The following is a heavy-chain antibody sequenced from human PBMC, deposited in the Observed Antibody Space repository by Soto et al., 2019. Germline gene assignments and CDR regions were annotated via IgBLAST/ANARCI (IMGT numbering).Heavy chain of an antibody. CDR2: IFHDGYI. V-gene: IGHV4-39*01. CDR1: GDSISGSPYY. D-gene: IGHD6-13*01. CDR3: ARLQTAVPHY. Sequence: QVQLQESGTGLVMPSETLSLTCCVSGDSISGSPYYWGWIRQPPGKRLEWIGSIFHDGYIVYTPSLKSRVTISVDTSKNQFSLKLTSVAAADTAIYFCARLQTAVPHYWGQGILVTVSS. J-gene: IGHJ4*02.